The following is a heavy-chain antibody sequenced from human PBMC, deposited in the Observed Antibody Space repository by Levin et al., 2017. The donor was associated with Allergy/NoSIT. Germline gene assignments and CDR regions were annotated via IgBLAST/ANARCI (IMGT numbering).Heavy chain of an antibody. V-gene: IGHV1-69*04. J-gene: IGHJ4*02. Sequence: ASVKVSCKASGGTFSSYAISWVRQAPGQGLEWMGRIIPILGIANYAQKFQGRVTITADKSTSTAYMELSSLRSEDTAVYYCARDEAIAAAGAGYWGQGTLVTVSS. CDR1: GGTFSSYA. CDR2: IIPILGIA. D-gene: IGHD6-13*01. CDR3: ARDEAIAAAGAGY.